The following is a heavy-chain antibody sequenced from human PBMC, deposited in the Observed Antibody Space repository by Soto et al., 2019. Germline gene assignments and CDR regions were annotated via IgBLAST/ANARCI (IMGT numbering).Heavy chain of an antibody. J-gene: IGHJ4*02. D-gene: IGHD5-12*01. CDR1: GFSVSSTY. CDR3: AGDYASGGYDF. Sequence: PGESLKISCAASGFSVSSTYMSWVRQAPGKGLEWVSTLSDRGTSHYADSVTGRFSVSRDNSKNTLYLQMNGLRVDDTAIYYCAGDYASGGYDFRGQGTQVTVSS. V-gene: IGHV3-53*01. CDR2: LSDRGTS.